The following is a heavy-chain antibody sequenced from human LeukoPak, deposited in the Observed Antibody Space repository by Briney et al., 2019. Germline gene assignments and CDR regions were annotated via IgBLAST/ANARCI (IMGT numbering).Heavy chain of an antibody. CDR2: IRYDGSNK. CDR3: AKDLGYYDSSGLLDY. J-gene: IGHJ4*02. Sequence: GGSLRLSCAASGFTFSSYGMHRVRQAPGKGLEWVAFIRYDGSNKYYADSVKGRFTISRDNSKNTLYLQMNSLRAEDTAVYYCAKDLGYYDSSGLLDYWGQGTLVTVSS. D-gene: IGHD3-22*01. CDR1: GFTFSSYG. V-gene: IGHV3-30*02.